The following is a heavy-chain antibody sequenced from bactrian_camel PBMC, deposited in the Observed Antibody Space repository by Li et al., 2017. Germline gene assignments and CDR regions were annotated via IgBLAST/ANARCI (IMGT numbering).Heavy chain of an antibody. D-gene: IGHD2*01. CDR1: GHTYSRYH. CDR2: TGSDGPT. Sequence: QVQLVESGGGSVQAGGSLTLSCTARGHTYSRYHMGWFRQAPGNKREGVACTGSDGPTTYADSVKGRFTVSRDNDNNTVNLMMNSLKPEDTAMYYCAANFGPYCSGPYLARRANFLGQGTQVTVS. V-gene: IGHV3S68*01. J-gene: IGHJ4*01.